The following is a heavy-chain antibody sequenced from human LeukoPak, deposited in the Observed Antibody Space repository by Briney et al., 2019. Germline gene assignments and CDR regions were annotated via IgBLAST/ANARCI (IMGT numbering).Heavy chain of an antibody. D-gene: IGHD6-19*01. CDR2: INPNSGGT. Sequence: ASAKVSCKAPGYTFTGYYIHWVRQAPGQGLEWMGWINPNSGGTIFAQKFQGRVTMTRDTSISTAYMELTSLRSDDTAVYYCARDEIAVAGTMDYWGQGTLVTVSS. V-gene: IGHV1-2*02. J-gene: IGHJ4*02. CDR1: GYTFTGYY. CDR3: ARDEIAVAGTMDY.